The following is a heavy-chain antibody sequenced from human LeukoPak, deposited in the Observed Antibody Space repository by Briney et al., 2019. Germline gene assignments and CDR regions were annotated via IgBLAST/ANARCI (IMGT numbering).Heavy chain of an antibody. J-gene: IGHJ3*01. CDR3: AKAGVRYFDSSGLYAFDS. D-gene: IGHD3-22*01. V-gene: IGHV4-39*01. Sequence: SSETLSLTCAVSGGSISSSSYYWAWIRQPPGKGLEWIGTIYYSGSTYHNPSLKSRVTMSVDTSRNQFSLKLSSVDAADTAVYYCAKAGVRYFDSSGLYAFDSWGQGTTVTVSS. CDR1: GGSISSSSYY. CDR2: IYYSGST.